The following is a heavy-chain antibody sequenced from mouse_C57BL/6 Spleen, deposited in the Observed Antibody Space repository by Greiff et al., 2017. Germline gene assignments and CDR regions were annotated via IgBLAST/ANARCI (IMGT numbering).Heavy chain of an antibody. J-gene: IGHJ2*01. CDR3: ARSANWDVT. D-gene: IGHD4-1*01. CDR2: IYPGDGDT. V-gene: IGHV1-82*01. Sequence: QVQLQQSGPELVKPGASVKISCKASGYAFSSSWMNWVKQRPGKGLEWIGRIYPGDGDTNYNGKFKGKATLTADKSSSTAYMQLSSLTSEDSAVYFCARSANWDVTWGQGTTRTVSS. CDR1: GYAFSSSW.